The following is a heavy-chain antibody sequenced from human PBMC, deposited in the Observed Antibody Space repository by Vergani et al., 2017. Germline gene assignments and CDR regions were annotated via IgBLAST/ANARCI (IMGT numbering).Heavy chain of an antibody. Sequence: QVQLVQSGAEVKKPGSSVKVSCKASGGTFSSYAISWVRQAPGQWLEWMGRILPIFGTANYAQKFQGRVTITADESTSTAYMELSSLRAADTAVYYCARAMETYSSGWYYYYGMDVWGQGTTVTVSS. CDR2: ILPIFGTA. CDR1: GGTFSSYA. V-gene: IGHV1-69*18. D-gene: IGHD6-19*01. J-gene: IGHJ6*02. CDR3: ARAMETYSSGWYYYYGMDV.